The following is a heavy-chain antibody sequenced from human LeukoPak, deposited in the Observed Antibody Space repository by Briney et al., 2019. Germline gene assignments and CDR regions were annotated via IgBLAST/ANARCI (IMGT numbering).Heavy chain of an antibody. J-gene: IGHJ5*02. V-gene: IGHV4-30-4*01. CDR2: IYYSGST. CDR1: GGSINSGDYY. CDR3: ARAGYYYTNGWFDP. Sequence: SQTLSLTCTVSGGSINSGDYYWSWIRQPPGKGLEWIGYIYYSGSTYYNPSHKSRVTISLDTSRNQFSLKLNSVTAADTAVYYCARAGYYYTNGWFDPWGQGTLVTASS. D-gene: IGHD3-22*01.